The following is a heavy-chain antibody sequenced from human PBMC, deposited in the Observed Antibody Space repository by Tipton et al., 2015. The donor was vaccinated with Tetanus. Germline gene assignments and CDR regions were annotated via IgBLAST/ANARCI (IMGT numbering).Heavy chain of an antibody. CDR2: IYYSGSS. CDR1: GGFISRSNYY. V-gene: IGHV4-39*01. CDR3: ARTFFISGSRIRGGSPFDI. Sequence: TLSLTCNVSGGFISRSNYYWGWVRQPPGKGLEWLATIYYSGSSYYNPSLMSRLAISVATSNNLFSLKLNSVTASDTAVYYCARTFFISGSRIRGGSPFDIGGPGTRVTVSS. J-gene: IGHJ3*02. D-gene: IGHD6-19*01.